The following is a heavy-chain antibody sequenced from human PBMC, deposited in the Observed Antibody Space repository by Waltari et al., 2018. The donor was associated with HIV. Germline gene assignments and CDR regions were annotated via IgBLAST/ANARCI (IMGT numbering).Heavy chain of an antibody. CDR2: VSYDGDNK. CDR3: AKDHRTYYDFWSGQGALFDY. J-gene: IGHJ4*02. V-gene: IGHV3-30*18. D-gene: IGHD3-3*01. Sequence: QVQLVESWGGVVQPGRSLRLSCAASGFTFSIYGMHWVRQAPGKGLEWLALVSYDGDNKYYADSVKGRFTISRDNSKNTLYLQMNSLRPEDTAVYYCAKDHRTYYDFWSGQGALFDYWGQGTLVTVSS. CDR1: GFTFSIYG.